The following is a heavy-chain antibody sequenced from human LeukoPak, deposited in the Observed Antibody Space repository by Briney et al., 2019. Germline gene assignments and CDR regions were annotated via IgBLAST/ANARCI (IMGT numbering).Heavy chain of an antibody. CDR3: ARVITGTTFYFDY. D-gene: IGHD1-20*01. CDR2: INPNSGGT. CDR1: GYTFTGYY. V-gene: IGHV1-2*02. Sequence: ASVKVSCKASGYTFTGYYMHWVRQAPGQGLEWMGWINPNSGGTNYARKFQGRVTMTRDTSISTAYMELSRLRSDDTAVYYCARVITGTTFYFDYWGQGTLVTVSS. J-gene: IGHJ4*02.